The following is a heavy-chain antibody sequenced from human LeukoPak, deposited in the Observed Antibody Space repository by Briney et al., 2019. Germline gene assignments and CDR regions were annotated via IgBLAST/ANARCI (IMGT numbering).Heavy chain of an antibody. CDR2: IYYSGST. CDR1: GGSISSYY. V-gene: IGHV4-59*01. J-gene: IGHJ4*02. Sequence: PSETLSLTCTVSGGSISSYYWSWIRQPPGKGLEWIGYIYYSGSTNYNPSLKSRVTISVDTSKNQFSLKLSSVTAADTAVYYCARVGYSSSWGFDYWGQGTLVTVSS. CDR3: ARVGYSSSWGFDY. D-gene: IGHD6-13*01.